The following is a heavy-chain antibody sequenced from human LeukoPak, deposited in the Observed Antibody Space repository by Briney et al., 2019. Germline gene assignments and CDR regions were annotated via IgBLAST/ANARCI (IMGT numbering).Heavy chain of an antibody. CDR3: AREVVGAHFDY. D-gene: IGHD1-26*01. Sequence: GGSLRLSCAASGFTFSSYGMHWVRQAPGKGLEWVSSISSSSSYIYYADSVKGRFTISRDNAKNSLYLQMNSLRAEDTAVYYCAREVVGAHFDYWGQGTLVTVSS. CDR1: GFTFSSYG. V-gene: IGHV3-21*01. CDR2: ISSSSSYI. J-gene: IGHJ4*02.